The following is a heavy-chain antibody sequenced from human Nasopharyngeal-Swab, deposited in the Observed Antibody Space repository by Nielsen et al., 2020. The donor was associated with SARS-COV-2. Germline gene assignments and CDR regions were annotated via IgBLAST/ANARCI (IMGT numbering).Heavy chain of an antibody. V-gene: IGHV5-51*01. CDR2: IYRGDSDT. CDR3: ARLGIAAAAGTFDI. J-gene: IGHJ3*02. D-gene: IGHD6-13*01. Sequence: GSLRLSCKGSGYSFTNYWIGWVRQMPGKGLEWMGIIYRGDSDTRYSPSFQGQVTISADKSISTAYLQWSSLKASDTAMYFCARLGIAAAAGTFDIWGQGTMVTVSS. CDR1: GYSFTNYW.